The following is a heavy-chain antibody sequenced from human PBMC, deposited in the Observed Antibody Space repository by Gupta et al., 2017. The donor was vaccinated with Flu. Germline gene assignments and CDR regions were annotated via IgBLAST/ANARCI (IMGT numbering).Heavy chain of an antibody. J-gene: IGHJ6*03. D-gene: IGHD2-2*01. V-gene: IGHV3-30*18. Sequence: PGKGVEWVAFISYDGSSKYYADSVKGRFTVTRDNSKNTLYLQVNSLRTEDTAVYYCAKQDQPPLMYYYYYMDVWGKGTTVTVSS. CDR3: AKQDQPPLMYYYYYMDV. CDR2: ISYDGSSK.